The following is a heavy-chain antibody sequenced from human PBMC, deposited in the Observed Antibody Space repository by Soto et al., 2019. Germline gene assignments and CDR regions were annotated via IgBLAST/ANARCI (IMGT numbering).Heavy chain of an antibody. D-gene: IGHD2-21*02. V-gene: IGHV2-26*01. CDR1: GFSLSNARMG. Sequence: QVTLKESGPVLVKPTETLTLTCTVSGFSLSNARMGVSWIRQPPGKALEWLAHIFSNDEKSYSTSLKSRLTISKDTSKSQVVLTMTNMDPVDTATYYCARMVQHLRWGPYYGMDVWGQGTTVTVSS. J-gene: IGHJ6*02. CDR2: IFSNDEK. CDR3: ARMVQHLRWGPYYGMDV.